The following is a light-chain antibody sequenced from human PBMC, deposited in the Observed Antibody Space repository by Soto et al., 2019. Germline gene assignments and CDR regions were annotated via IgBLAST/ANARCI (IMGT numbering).Light chain of an antibody. CDR3: QQYGSAPIT. CDR1: QSVSSSY. V-gene: IGKV3-20*01. CDR2: GAS. J-gene: IGKJ5*01. Sequence: EIVLTQSPGTLSLSPGERATLSCRASQSVSSSYLAWYQQKPGQAPRLLIYGASSRATGIPDRFSGSGSGTDLNLTISRLEPEEFAVYYCQQYGSAPITFGQGPRLE.